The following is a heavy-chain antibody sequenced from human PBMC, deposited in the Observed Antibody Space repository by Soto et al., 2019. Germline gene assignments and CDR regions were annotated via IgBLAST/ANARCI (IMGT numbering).Heavy chain of an antibody. D-gene: IGHD3-10*01. Sequence: EVQLVESGGGFVQPGGSLRLSCVASGFTFNRYSFNWVRQAPGKGLAWVAYISYSGNTIYYADPVKGRFTISRDNARSTLFLDMNSLRGEDTAIYYCAKTWFGEDNYGMDVWGQGTTVTVSS. V-gene: IGHV3-48*01. CDR1: GFTFNRYS. CDR3: AKTWFGEDNYGMDV. CDR2: ISYSGNTI. J-gene: IGHJ6*02.